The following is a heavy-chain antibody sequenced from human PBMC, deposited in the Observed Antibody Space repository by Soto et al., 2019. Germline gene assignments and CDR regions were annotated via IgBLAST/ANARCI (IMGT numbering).Heavy chain of an antibody. CDR2: IYYSGST. V-gene: IGHV4-39*01. Sequence: PSETLSLTCTVSGGSISSSSYYWGWIRHPPGKGLEWIGSIYYSGSTYYNPSLKSRVTISVDTSKNQFSLKLSSVTAADTAVYYCARRGTYDFWSGYGGQFDPWGQGTLVTVSS. J-gene: IGHJ5*02. D-gene: IGHD3-3*01. CDR1: GGSISSSSYY. CDR3: ARRGTYDFWSGYGGQFDP.